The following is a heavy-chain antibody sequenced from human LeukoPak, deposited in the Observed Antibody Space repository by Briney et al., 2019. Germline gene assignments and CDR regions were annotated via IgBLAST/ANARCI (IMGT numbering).Heavy chain of an antibody. Sequence: SVQVSCKASGGTFSSYAISWVRQAPGQGLKWMGRIIPIFGTANYAQKFQGRVTITTDESTSTAYMELSSLRSEDTAVYYCARASYYYDNSGYWDWGQGTLVTVSS. CDR2: IIPIFGTA. D-gene: IGHD3-22*01. CDR1: GGTFSSYA. CDR3: ARASYYYDNSGYWD. V-gene: IGHV1-69*05. J-gene: IGHJ4*02.